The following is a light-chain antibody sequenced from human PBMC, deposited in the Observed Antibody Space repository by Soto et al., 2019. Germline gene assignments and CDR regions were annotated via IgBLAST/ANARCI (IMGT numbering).Light chain of an antibody. CDR2: RNN. V-gene: IGLV1-44*01. CDR3: ATWDDSLDGVV. J-gene: IGLJ2*01. CDR1: SSNIGDNT. Sequence: QLVLTQPPSASGPPGQRVTISCSGSSSNIGDNTVNWYQQLPGTAPKLLIYRNNERPSGVPDRFSGSKSGTSASLAISGLQSEDEADYHCATWDDSLDGVVFGGGTKLTVL.